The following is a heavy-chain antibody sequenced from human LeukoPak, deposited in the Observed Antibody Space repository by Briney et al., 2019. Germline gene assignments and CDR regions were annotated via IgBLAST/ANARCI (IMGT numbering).Heavy chain of an antibody. D-gene: IGHD4-23*01. V-gene: IGHV3-48*01. J-gene: IGHJ4*02. Sequence: GGSLRLSCAASGFTFSIYGMNWVRQAPRKGLEWVSYISSSSSTIYYADSVKGRFTISRDNSKNTLYLQMNSLRAEDTAVYYCARAGPRFGGQWGYDYWGQGTLVTVSS. CDR2: ISSSSSTI. CDR1: GFTFSIYG. CDR3: ARAGPRFGGQWGYDY.